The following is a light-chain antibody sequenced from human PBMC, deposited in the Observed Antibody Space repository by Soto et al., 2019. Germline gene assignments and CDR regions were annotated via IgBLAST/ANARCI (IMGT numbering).Light chain of an antibody. Sequence: EIVMTQSPATLSVSPGERATLSCRASQSVSSNLAWYQQKPGQAPRLLIYDASTRGTGIPAGFSGSGSGTEFTLTIISLQSEDVAVYYCQQYNYWPPWTFGQGTKVEIK. CDR1: QSVSSN. V-gene: IGKV3-15*01. CDR3: QQYNYWPPWT. CDR2: DAS. J-gene: IGKJ1*01.